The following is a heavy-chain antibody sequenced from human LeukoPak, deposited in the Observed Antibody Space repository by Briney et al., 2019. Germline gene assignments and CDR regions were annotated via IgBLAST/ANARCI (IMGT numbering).Heavy chain of an antibody. V-gene: IGHV4-30-4*08. CDR3: ARAAKWLGQMVRGVPYYMDV. J-gene: IGHJ4*02. CDR1: GGSISSGDYY. Sequence: TLSLTCTVSGGSISSGDYYWSWIRQPPGKGLEWIGYIYYSGSTYYNPSLKSRLTMSVDTAKNQFTLRLRSVTAADMAVYYCARAAKWLGQMVRGVPYYMDVWGQGTLVTVSS. D-gene: IGHD3-10*01. CDR2: IYYSGST.